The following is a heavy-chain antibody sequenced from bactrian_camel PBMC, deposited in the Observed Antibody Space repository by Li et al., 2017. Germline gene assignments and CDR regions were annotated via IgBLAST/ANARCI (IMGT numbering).Heavy chain of an antibody. D-gene: IGHD1*01. CDR3: ASDPCSTLRGLGQDEYDY. Sequence: HVQLVESGGGSVQAGGSLRLSCAASANTYSTDCMGWFRQAPGKEREVFAIIYSGGTGTYYADSVKGRFTISQDNAKNTVDLQMNDLKPEDTAMYYCASDPCSTLRGLGQDEYDYWGQGTQVTVS. J-gene: IGHJ4*01. CDR1: ANTYSTDC. V-gene: IGHV3S54*01. CDR2: IYSGGTGT.